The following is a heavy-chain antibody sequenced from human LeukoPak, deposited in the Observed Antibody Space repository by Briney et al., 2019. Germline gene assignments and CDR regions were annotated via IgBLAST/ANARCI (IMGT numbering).Heavy chain of an antibody. Sequence: GGSLRLSCAASGFTFSSYAMSWVRQAPGKGLEWVSAISYSGGSTYYADSVKGRFTISRDNSKNTLYLQMNSLRAEDTAIYYCAKEYTGTFSPFPSYFDNWGQGTLVTVSS. D-gene: IGHD1-26*01. V-gene: IGHV3-23*01. CDR1: GFTFSSYA. CDR2: ISYSGGST. CDR3: AKEYTGTFSPFPSYFDN. J-gene: IGHJ4*02.